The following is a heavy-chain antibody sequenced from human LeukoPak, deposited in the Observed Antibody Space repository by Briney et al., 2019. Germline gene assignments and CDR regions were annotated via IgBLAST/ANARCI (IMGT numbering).Heavy chain of an antibody. CDR3: ASGLSSSWYQVFDY. V-gene: IGHV3-23*01. J-gene: IGHJ4*02. Sequence: PGGSLRLSCAASGFTFSSYGMSWVRQAPGKGLEWVSAISGSGGSTYYADSVKGRFTISRDNSKNTLYLQMNSLRAEDTAVYYCASGLSSSWYQVFDYWGQGTLVTVSS. D-gene: IGHD6-13*01. CDR1: GFTFSSYG. CDR2: ISGSGGST.